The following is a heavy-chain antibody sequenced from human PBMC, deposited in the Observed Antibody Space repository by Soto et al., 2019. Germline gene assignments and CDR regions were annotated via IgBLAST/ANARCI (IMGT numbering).Heavy chain of an antibody. J-gene: IGHJ6*02. Sequence: TLSPPFTVSGGAIRSTGYDWSLIRQHPGKSLEWIGYSHFSGSTYYNPSLKSRVTISVDTSKNQFSLKLSAVTAADTAVYYCARGTLFYYYYGMDVWGQGTTVTVSS. CDR2: SHFSGST. CDR3: ARGTLFYYYYGMDV. CDR1: GGAIRSTGYD. V-gene: IGHV4-31*03.